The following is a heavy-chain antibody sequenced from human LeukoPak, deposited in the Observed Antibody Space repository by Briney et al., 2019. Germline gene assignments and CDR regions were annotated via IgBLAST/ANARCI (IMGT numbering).Heavy chain of an antibody. CDR2: ISSDGSSI. CDR3: ARGGYHDSSGYYPLDY. D-gene: IGHD3-22*01. V-gene: IGHV3-74*01. CDR1: GFTFSSYG. J-gene: IGHJ4*02. Sequence: GGSLRLSCAASGFTFSSYGMHWVRQAPGKGLVWVSRISSDGSSISYADSVKGRFTISGDNAKNTLYLQMNSLRAEDTAVYYCARGGYHDSSGYYPLDYWGQGTLVTVSS.